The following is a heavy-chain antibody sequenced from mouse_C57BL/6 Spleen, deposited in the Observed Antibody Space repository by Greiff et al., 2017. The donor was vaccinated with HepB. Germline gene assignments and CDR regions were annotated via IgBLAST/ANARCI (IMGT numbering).Heavy chain of an antibody. D-gene: IGHD2-4*01. J-gene: IGHJ3*01. CDR1: GFSFNTYA. V-gene: IGHV10-1*01. CDR2: IRSKSNNYAT. CDR3: VRHGNYYDYDAWFAY. Sequence: EVNVVESGGGLVQPKGSLKLSCAASGFSFNTYAMNWVRQAPGKGLEWVARIRSKSNNYATYYADSVKDRFTISRDDSESMLYLQMNNLKTEDTAMYYCVRHGNYYDYDAWFAYWGQGTLVTVSA.